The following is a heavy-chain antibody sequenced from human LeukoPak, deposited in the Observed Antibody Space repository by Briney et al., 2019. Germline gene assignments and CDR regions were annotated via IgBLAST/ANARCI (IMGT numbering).Heavy chain of an antibody. CDR2: ISFDGSGQ. CDR3: ARDLNLGTTDSY. D-gene: IGHD1-14*01. J-gene: IGHJ4*02. V-gene: IGHV3-30*03. Sequence: PGRSLRLSCAASGFTFTAYGMHWVRRAPGKGLEWLAVISFDGSGQYYADSVKGRFTISRDDSKNMLYLQMNSLRVEDTAVYYCARDLNLGTTDSYWGQGTLVTISS. CDR1: GFTFTAYG.